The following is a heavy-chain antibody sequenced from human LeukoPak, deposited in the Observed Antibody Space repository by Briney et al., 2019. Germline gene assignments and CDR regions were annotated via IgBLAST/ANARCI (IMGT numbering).Heavy chain of an antibody. J-gene: IGHJ4*02. CDR3: AKGSLSGDYIPAIDNYFDH. CDR1: GFTFSSYS. Sequence: GGSLRLSCAASGFTFSSYSMNWVRQAPGKGLEWVSSISSSSSYIYYADSVKGRFTISRDNAKNSLYLQMNSLRAEDTAVYYCAKGSLSGDYIPAIDNYFDHWGQGTLVTVSS. D-gene: IGHD4-17*01. CDR2: ISSSSSYI. V-gene: IGHV3-21*01.